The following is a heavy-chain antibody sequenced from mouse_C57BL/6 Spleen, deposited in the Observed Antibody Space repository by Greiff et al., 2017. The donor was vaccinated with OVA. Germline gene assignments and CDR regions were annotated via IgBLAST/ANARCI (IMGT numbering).Heavy chain of an antibody. Sequence: VTLVESGGGLVQPGGSLKLSCAASGFTFSDYYMYWVRQTPEKRLEWVAYISNGGGSTYYPDTVKGRFTISRDNAKNTLYLQMSRLKSEDTAMYYCARFGSSYYAMDYWGQGTSVTVSS. CDR3: ARFGSSYYAMDY. D-gene: IGHD1-1*01. J-gene: IGHJ4*01. V-gene: IGHV5-12*01. CDR1: GFTFSDYY. CDR2: ISNGGGST.